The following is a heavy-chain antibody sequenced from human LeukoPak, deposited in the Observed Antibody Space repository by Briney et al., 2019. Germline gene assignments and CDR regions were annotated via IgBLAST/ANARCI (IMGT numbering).Heavy chain of an antibody. Sequence: ASVMLSCKASGYTFTGYYVHGVRQAPGQGLEWMGWINPNNGGANYAQKFQGRVTMTTDTSISTAYMDLSSLRSDDTAVYYCAKGRFLDPWGQGTLVTVSS. J-gene: IGHJ5*02. CDR3: AKGRFLDP. D-gene: IGHD2-15*01. CDR2: INPNNGGA. CDR1: GYTFTGYY. V-gene: IGHV1-2*02.